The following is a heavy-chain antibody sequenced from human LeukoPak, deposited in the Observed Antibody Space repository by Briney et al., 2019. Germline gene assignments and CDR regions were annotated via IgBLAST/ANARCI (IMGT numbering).Heavy chain of an antibody. Sequence: GGSLRLSCAISGFPFNLYGIHWVRQAPGKGPQWVAVISYDGSNIIYAESVKGRFTISRDDSKNTVSLQMNSLRTEDTGVYYCARTASGPFDLWGQGTWVTVSS. V-gene: IGHV3-30*03. CDR3: ARTASGPFDL. J-gene: IGHJ3*01. CDR1: GFPFNLYG. CDR2: ISYDGSNI. D-gene: IGHD2-8*02.